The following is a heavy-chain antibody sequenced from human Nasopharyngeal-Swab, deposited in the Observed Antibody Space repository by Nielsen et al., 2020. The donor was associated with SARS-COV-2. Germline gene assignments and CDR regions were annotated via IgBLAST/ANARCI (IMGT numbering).Heavy chain of an antibody. D-gene: IGHD2-2*01. CDR2: IYPGDSDT. CDR3: ARRGGTAESDAFDI. J-gene: IGHJ3*02. Sequence: VRQMLGKGLEWMGIIYPGDSDTRYSPSFQGHVTISADKSISTAYLQWSSLKASDTAMYYCARRGGTAESDAFDIWGQGTMVTVSS. V-gene: IGHV5-51*01.